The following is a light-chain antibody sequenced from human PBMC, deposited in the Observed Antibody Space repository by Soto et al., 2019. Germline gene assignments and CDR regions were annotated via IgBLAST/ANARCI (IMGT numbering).Light chain of an antibody. Sequence: QAVVTQPPSASGTPGQRVTISCSGSSSNIGSKTVNWYQQLPGTAPKLLIYSTNQRPSGVPDRFSGSKSGTSASLAISGLQSEDEADYYCAAWDDSLNGVVFGGGTKLTVL. CDR2: STN. J-gene: IGLJ2*01. V-gene: IGLV1-44*01. CDR3: AAWDDSLNGVV. CDR1: SSNIGSKT.